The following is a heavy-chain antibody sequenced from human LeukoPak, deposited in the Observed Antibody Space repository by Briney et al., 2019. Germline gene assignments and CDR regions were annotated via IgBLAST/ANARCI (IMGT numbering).Heavy chain of an antibody. J-gene: IGHJ4*02. CDR1: GFTFSTYG. D-gene: IGHD3-22*01. CDR3: AKPLEYYDTTGYLTRIFDY. Sequence: GGSLRLSCAASGFTFSTYGMSWVRQAPGKGPEWVSAITGSSDGTYYGDSVKGRFTISRDNSKNTLFLQMNSPRAEDTAVYYCAKPLEYYDTTGYLTRIFDYWGQGTLVTVSS. CDR2: ITGSSDGT. V-gene: IGHV3-23*01.